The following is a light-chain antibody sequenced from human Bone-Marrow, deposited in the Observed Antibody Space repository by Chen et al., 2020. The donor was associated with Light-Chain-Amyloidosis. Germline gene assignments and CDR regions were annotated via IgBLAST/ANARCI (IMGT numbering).Light chain of an antibody. CDR2: DTS. J-gene: IGKJ1*01. V-gene: IGKV3-11*01. CDR1: QSVGAY. CDR3: QQGATWPWT. Sequence: VLTRSPATLSLSPGEGSTLSCRTSQSVGAYLAWYQQRPGQAPRLLIYDTSNRATGIPARFSGSGSETDFTLTISSLESEDFAVYYCQQGATWPWTFGHGTKVEIK.